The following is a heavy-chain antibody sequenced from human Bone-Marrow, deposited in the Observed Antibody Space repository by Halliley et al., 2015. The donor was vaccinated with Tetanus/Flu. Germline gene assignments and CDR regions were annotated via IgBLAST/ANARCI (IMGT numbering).Heavy chain of an antibody. D-gene: IGHD3-16*02. CDR3: AKDYSYLYSYPQD. CDR1: GFSFSTYG. V-gene: IGHV3-30*18. Sequence: SLRLSCAASGFSFSTYGIHWVRQAPGKGLEWVAVISYDGSNKYYADSVKGRFTISRDNSKHTLYLQMNSLRAEDTAVYYCAKDYSYLYSYPQDWGQGTLVTVSS. CDR2: ISYDGSNK. J-gene: IGHJ4*02.